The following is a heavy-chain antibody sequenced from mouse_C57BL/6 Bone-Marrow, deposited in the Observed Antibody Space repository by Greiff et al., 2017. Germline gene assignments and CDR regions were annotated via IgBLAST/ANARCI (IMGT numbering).Heavy chain of an antibody. Sequence: VKLQESGAELVRPGASVKLSCKASGYTFTSYGISWVKQRTGQGLEWIGEIYPRSGNTYYNEKFKGKATLTADKSSSTAYMELRSLTSEDSAVSFCASNRNDYWGQGTTLTVAA. J-gene: IGHJ2*01. D-gene: IGHD6-1*01. CDR2: IYPRSGNT. V-gene: IGHV1-81*01. CDR1: GYTFTSYG. CDR3: ASNRNDY.